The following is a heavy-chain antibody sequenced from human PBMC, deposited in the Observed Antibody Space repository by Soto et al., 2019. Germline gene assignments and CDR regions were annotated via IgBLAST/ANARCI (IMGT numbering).Heavy chain of an antibody. CDR3: ASDRITTRGDAFDL. D-gene: IGHD3-3*01. Sequence: QVQLVQSGAEVRKPGSSVKVSCKAPGGTFSTYIISWVRQAPGQGLEWMGRIIPIPDITNYAQKFQGRVTVTAARSKSTAYLELTSLKSEDTAVYYCASDRITTRGDAFDLWGQGTMVTVSS. J-gene: IGHJ3*01. CDR2: IIPIPDIT. V-gene: IGHV1-69*02. CDR1: GGTFSTYI.